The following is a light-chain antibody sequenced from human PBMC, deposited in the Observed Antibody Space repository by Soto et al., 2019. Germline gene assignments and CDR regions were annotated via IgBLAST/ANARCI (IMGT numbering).Light chain of an antibody. J-gene: IGKJ2*01. Sequence: ELGLTQSPGTLSLSPGESATLSCRANQVVSSSYLAWYQQKPGQAPRLLIYHASDMATGVPDRFSGSWSGTDFALTITRLEPEDFALFYWHHYGTFPFSFGQGTKLEIK. CDR3: HHYGTFPFS. V-gene: IGKV3-20*01. CDR1: QVVSSSY. CDR2: HAS.